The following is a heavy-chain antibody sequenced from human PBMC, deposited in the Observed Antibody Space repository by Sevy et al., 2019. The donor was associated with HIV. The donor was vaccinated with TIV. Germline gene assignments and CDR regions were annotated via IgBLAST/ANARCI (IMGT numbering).Heavy chain of an antibody. Sequence: GGSLRLSCAVSGFPFSNYWMSWVRQAPGKGLEWVANIKQDESEIYNVDSVKGRFTISRDNSKNTLYLQMNSLRAEDTAVYYCAKALHRVYFGMDVWGQGTTVTVSS. J-gene: IGHJ6*02. CDR3: AKALHRVYFGMDV. D-gene: IGHD4-4*01. V-gene: IGHV3-7*03. CDR2: IKQDESEI. CDR1: GFPFSNYW.